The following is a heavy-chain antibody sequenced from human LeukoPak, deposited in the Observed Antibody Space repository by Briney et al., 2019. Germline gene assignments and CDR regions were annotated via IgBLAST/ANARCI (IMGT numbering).Heavy chain of an antibody. D-gene: IGHD6-19*01. J-gene: IGHJ5*02. CDR2: IYYSGST. Sequence: PSETLSLTCTVSGGSISSYYWSWIRQPPGKGLEWIGYIYYSGSTNYNPSLKSRVTISVDTPKNQFSLKLSSVTAADTAVYYCARSDSSGWYRHWFDPWGQGTLVTVSS. V-gene: IGHV4-59*01. CDR3: ARSDSSGWYRHWFDP. CDR1: GGSISSYY.